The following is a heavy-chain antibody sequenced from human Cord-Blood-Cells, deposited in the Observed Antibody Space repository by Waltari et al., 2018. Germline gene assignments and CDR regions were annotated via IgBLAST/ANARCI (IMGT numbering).Heavy chain of an antibody. CDR3: ARDTRYMRPGDAFDI. Sequence: QVQLVQSGAEVKKPGASVKVSCKASGYTFTGYYMHCVRPAPGQGLEWMGWINPNSGGTNYAQKFQGRVTMTRDTSISTAYMELSRLRSDDTAVYYCARDTRYMRPGDAFDIWGQGTMVTVSS. D-gene: IGHD2-2*02. CDR1: GYTFTGYY. J-gene: IGHJ3*02. CDR2: INPNSGGT. V-gene: IGHV1-2*02.